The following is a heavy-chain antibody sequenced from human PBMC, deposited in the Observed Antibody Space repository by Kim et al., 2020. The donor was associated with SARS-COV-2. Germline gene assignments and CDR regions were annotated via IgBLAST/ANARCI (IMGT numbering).Heavy chain of an antibody. D-gene: IGHD2-2*01. Sequence: ASVKVSCKASGYTFTGYYMHWVRQAPGQGLEWMGWINPNSGGTNYAQKFQGWVTMTRDTSISTAYMELSRLRSDDTAVYYCARGALCSSTSCYMGFCDYWGQGTLVTVSS. J-gene: IGHJ4*02. CDR2: INPNSGGT. CDR1: GYTFTGYY. CDR3: ARGALCSSTSCYMGFCDY. V-gene: IGHV1-2*04.